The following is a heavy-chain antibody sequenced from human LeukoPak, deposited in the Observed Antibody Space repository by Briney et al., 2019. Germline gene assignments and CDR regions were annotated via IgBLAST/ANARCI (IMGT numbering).Heavy chain of an antibody. CDR1: GGSFSGYY. J-gene: IGHJ6*02. V-gene: IGHV4-34*01. CDR2: INHSGST. D-gene: IGHD5-12*01. CDR3: ARGVATNGPYYYYGMDV. Sequence: SETLSLTCAVYGGSFSGYYWSWIRQPPGKGLEWIGEINHSGSTNYNPSLKSRVTISVDTSKNQFSLKLSSVTAADAAVYYCARGVATNGPYYYYGMDVWGQGTTVTVSS.